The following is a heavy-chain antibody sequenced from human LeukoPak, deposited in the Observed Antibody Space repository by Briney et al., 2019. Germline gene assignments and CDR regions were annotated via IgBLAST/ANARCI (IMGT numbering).Heavy chain of an antibody. J-gene: IGHJ4*02. CDR3: ATIIEALVADY. V-gene: IGHV1-24*01. CDR2: FDPEDDET. CDR1: GYTLTDLS. D-gene: IGHD3-16*02. Sequence: ASVKVSCKVSGYTLTDLSMHWVRQAPGKGLEWMGTFDPEDDETTYAQKFQGRVTMTEDTSTDTAYMELSSLRSEDTAVYYCATIIEALVADYWGQGTLVTVSS.